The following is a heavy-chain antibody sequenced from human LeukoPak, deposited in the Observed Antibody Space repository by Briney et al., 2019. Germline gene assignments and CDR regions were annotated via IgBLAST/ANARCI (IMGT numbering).Heavy chain of an antibody. D-gene: IGHD3-22*01. CDR2: IVVGSGNT. Sequence: GTSVKVSCKASGFTFTSSAMQWVRQARGQRLEWIGWIVVGSGNTNYAQKFQERVTITRDMSTSTAYMELSSLRSEDTAVYYCAAVPNYYDSSGYLSYWGQGTLVTVSS. CDR3: AAVPNYYDSSGYLSY. CDR1: GFTFTSSA. J-gene: IGHJ4*02. V-gene: IGHV1-58*02.